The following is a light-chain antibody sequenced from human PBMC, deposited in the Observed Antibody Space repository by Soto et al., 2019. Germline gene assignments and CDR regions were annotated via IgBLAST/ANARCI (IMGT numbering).Light chain of an antibody. V-gene: IGKV3-20*01. J-gene: IGKJ5*01. CDR3: QQYGSSLT. CDR2: XAS. CDR1: HSVTTSY. Sequence: MVLTQSPGPLTLSPRERATLFXRVSHSVTTSYLAWYHPQPXQAHXXLXFXASSRATGITDRFSGSGSGTDFTLTISRLEPKECAVYYCQQYGSSLTVGQGTRLEI.